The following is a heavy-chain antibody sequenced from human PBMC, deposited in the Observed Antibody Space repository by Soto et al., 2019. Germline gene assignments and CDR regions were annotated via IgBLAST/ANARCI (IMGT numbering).Heavy chain of an antibody. D-gene: IGHD3-3*01. CDR1: GGSISSGGYY. Sequence: SETLSLTCTVSGGSISSGGYYWSWIRQHPGKGLEWIGYIYYSGSTYYNPSLKSRVTISVDTSKNQFSLKLSSVTAADTAVYYCARGYDFWSGYYTCYFDYWGQGTLVTVSS. CDR2: IYYSGST. V-gene: IGHV4-31*03. J-gene: IGHJ4*02. CDR3: ARGYDFWSGYYTCYFDY.